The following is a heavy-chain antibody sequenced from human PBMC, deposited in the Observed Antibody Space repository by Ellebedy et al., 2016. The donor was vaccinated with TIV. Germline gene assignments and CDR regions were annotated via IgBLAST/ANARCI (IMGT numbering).Heavy chain of an antibody. D-gene: IGHD2-21*01. Sequence: SETLSLTCTVSGGSIDTNYWSWIRQPPGKGLEWIGYISYSGFTNYNPSLKSRLTISVDMSKNQFSLKLSSVTAADTAVYYCARVLIHVVPAAFDYWGQGTLVTVSS. CDR3: ARVLIHVVPAAFDY. J-gene: IGHJ4*02. CDR1: GGSIDTNY. V-gene: IGHV4-59*01. CDR2: ISYSGFT.